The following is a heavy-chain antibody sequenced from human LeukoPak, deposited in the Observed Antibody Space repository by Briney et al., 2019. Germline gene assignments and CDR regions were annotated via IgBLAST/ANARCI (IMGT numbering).Heavy chain of an antibody. D-gene: IGHD4-23*01. J-gene: IGHJ4*02. CDR1: GGSISSSSYY. V-gene: IGHV4-39*01. CDR2: IYYSGST. Sequence: SETLSLTCTVSGGSISSSSYYWGWIRQPPGKGLESIGSIYYSGSTDYNPSLKSRVTISVDTSKNQFSLKLSSVTAADTAVYYCARLFGGNSHGDYWGQGTLVTVSS. CDR3: ARLFGGNSHGDY.